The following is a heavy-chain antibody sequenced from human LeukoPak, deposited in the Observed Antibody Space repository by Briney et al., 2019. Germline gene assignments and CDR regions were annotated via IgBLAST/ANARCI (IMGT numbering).Heavy chain of an antibody. D-gene: IGHD2-2*01. CDR2: IHSGGT. V-gene: IGHV3-53*01. CDR3: PCWYHIDY. J-gene: IGHJ4*02. CDR1: GFTFSSYW. Sequence: GGSLRLFCGASGFTFSSYWMSWVRQAPGKGLEWVSLIHSGGTKYTDSVRGRFTISRHNSNNTLYLQMNSLRAEDTAMYFCPCWYHIDYWGQGTLVTVSS.